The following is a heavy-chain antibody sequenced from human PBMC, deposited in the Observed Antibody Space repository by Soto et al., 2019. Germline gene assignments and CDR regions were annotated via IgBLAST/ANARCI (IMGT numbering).Heavy chain of an antibody. Sequence: EVQLLESGGGLVQPGGSLRLSCAASGFTFSSYAMSWVRQAPGKGLEWVSAISGSGGSTYYADSVKGRFTISRDNSKNTLYLQMNSLRAEDTAVYYGAKNGRRDGYIHYWGQGTLVTVSS. J-gene: IGHJ4*02. V-gene: IGHV3-23*01. CDR2: ISGSGGST. D-gene: IGHD5-12*01. CDR3: AKNGRRDGYIHY. CDR1: GFTFSSYA.